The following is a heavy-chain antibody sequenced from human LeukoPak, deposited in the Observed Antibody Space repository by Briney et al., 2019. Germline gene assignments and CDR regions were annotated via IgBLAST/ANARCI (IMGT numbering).Heavy chain of an antibody. V-gene: IGHV3-23*01. CDR2: ISGSGGST. CDR1: GFTFSSYA. Sequence: GGSLRLSCAASGFTFSSYAMSWVRHAPGKGLEWVSAISGSGGSTYYADSVKGRFTISRDNSKNTLYPQMNSLRAEDTAVYYCAKQLVPAASFDYWGQGTLVTVSS. CDR3: AKQLVPAASFDY. D-gene: IGHD2-2*01. J-gene: IGHJ4*02.